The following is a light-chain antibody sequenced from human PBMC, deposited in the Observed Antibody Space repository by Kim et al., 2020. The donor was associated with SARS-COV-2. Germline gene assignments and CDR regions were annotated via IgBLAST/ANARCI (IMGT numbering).Light chain of an antibody. CDR2: GAS. V-gene: IGKV3-15*01. CDR3: QQYDTWPT. J-gene: IGKJ2*01. Sequence: EIVMTQSPATLSVSPGERATLSCRASQSVRNNLAWYQQIPGQAPRLLIHGASTGATGIPARFSGGGSGTEFTLTISSLQSEDFAVYYCQQYDTWPTFGQGTKLEI. CDR1: QSVRNN.